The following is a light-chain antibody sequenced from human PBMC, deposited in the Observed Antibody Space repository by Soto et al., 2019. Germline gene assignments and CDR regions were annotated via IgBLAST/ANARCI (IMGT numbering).Light chain of an antibody. CDR3: QQANSFPLT. CDR2: AAS. J-gene: IGKJ4*01. CDR1: QGISRW. V-gene: IGKV1-12*01. Sequence: DIQMTQSPSSVSASVGDRVTISCRASQGISRWLAWYQQKPGEAPKLLIYAASILQSGVPSRFSGPGSGTDFTLTITSLQPEDCATDDCQQANSFPLTFGGGTQVDSK.